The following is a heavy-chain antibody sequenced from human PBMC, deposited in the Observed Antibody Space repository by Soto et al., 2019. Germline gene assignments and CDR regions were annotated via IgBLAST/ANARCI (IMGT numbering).Heavy chain of an antibody. J-gene: IGHJ6*03. V-gene: IGHV4-59*01. CDR3: AGGDDRGYYYYYMDV. CDR1: GGSISSYY. Sequence: SETLSLTCTVSGGSISSYYWSWIRQPPGKGLEWIGYIYYSGSTNYNPSLKSRVTISVDTSKNQFSLKLSSVTAADTAVYYWAGGDDRGYYYYYMDVWGKGTTVTVSS. CDR2: IYYSGST. D-gene: IGHD3-16*01.